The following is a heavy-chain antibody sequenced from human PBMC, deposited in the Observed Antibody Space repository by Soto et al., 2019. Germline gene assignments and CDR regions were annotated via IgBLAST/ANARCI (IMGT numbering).Heavy chain of an antibody. Sequence: GGSLRLSCAASGFTFSAYTMSWVRQAPGKGLQWVSGLFGSGDGIHYADSVRGWFTVSRDNSRNILYLQMNSLRAEDTAVYYCAKDFIARNGIWEPFDMWGQGTEVTVSS. D-gene: IGHD2-8*01. CDR3: AKDFIARNGIWEPFDM. CDR2: LFGSGDGI. V-gene: IGHV3-23*01. CDR1: GFTFSAYT. J-gene: IGHJ3*02.